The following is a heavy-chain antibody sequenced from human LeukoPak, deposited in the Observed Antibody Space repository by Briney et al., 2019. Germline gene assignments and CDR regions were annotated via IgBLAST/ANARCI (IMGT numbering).Heavy chain of an antibody. J-gene: IGHJ6*03. CDR2: ISAYNGNT. CDR3: ARVVVVVPAAIGPTYYYYYMDV. D-gene: IGHD2-2*02. CDR1: GYTFTSYG. Sequence: ASVKVSCKASGYTFTSYGISWVRQAPGQGLEWMGWISAYNGNTNYAQKLQGRVTMTTDTSTSTAYMELRSLRSDDTAVYYCARVVVVVPAAIGPTYYYYYMDVWGQGTTVTVSS. V-gene: IGHV1-18*01.